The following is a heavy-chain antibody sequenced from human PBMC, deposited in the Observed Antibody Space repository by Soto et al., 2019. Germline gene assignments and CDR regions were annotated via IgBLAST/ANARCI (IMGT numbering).Heavy chain of an antibody. V-gene: IGHV3-15*05. CDR1: GLTLSDAW. CDR2: IKTKRDGAVT. J-gene: IGHJ4*02. CDR3: AREWFGDFV. D-gene: IGHD3-10*01. Sequence: EVQLVESVGGLVKPGGSLRLSCVGSGLTLSDAWRNWGRQIPGKGPEGVGRIKTKRDGAVTDYSAISKGRFTISRDDSENTVYLQMNSLKTEDTAVYYCAREWFGDFVWGQGTLVTVSS.